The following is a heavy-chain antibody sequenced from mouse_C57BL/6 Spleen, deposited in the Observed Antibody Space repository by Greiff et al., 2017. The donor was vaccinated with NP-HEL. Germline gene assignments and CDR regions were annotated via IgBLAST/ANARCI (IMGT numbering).Heavy chain of an antibody. Sequence: QVQLQQPGAELVRPGSSVKLSCKASGYTFTSYWMDWVKQRPGQGLEWIGNIYPSDSETHYNQKFKDKATLTVDKSSSTAYMQLSSLTSEDSAVYYSARNYSGSSYGYWGQGTTLTVSS. CDR2: IYPSDSET. D-gene: IGHD1-1*01. V-gene: IGHV1-61*01. J-gene: IGHJ2*01. CDR3: ARNYSGSSYGY. CDR1: GYTFTSYW.